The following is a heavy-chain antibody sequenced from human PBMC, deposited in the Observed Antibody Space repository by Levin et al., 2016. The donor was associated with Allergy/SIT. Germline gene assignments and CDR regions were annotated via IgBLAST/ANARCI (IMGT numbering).Heavy chain of an antibody. Sequence: SETLSLTCTVSGGSISSSSYYWGWIRQPPGKGLEWIGSIYYSGSTYYNPSLKSRATISVDTSKNQFSLKLSSVTAADTAVYYCARSTSWTGTNFDPWGQGTLVTVSS. CDR2: IYYSGST. D-gene: IGHD2-2*01. CDR1: GGSISSSSYY. V-gene: IGHV4-39*01. CDR3: ARSTSWTGTNFDP. J-gene: IGHJ5*02.